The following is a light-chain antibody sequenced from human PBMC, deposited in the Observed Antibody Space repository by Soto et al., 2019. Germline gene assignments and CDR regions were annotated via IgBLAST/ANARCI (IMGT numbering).Light chain of an antibody. Sequence: DIQMTHSPSSLSASVGDRVTVACRASQGIRNDLGWYRQKPGKAPKRLIYAASSLQSGVPSRFSGSGSGTEFTLTISSLQPDDFATYYCQHYNSYSEAFGQGTKVDIK. CDR3: QHYNSYSEA. CDR1: QGIRND. J-gene: IGKJ1*01. CDR2: AAS. V-gene: IGKV1-17*01.